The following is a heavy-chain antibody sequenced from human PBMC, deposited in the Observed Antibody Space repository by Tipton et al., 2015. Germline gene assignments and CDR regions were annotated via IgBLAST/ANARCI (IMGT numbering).Heavy chain of an antibody. V-gene: IGHV3-9*01. CDR2: ITWNSGGI. CDR1: GFTFDDYA. CDR3: AKDFYGGNSGIQLDY. J-gene: IGHJ4*02. Sequence: RSLRLSCAASGFTFDDYAMHWVRQVPGKGLEWVSGITWNSGGIGYADSVKGRFTTSRDNAKNSLYLQMDSVTPEDTALYYCAKDFYGGNSGIQLDYWGQGTQVTVSS. D-gene: IGHD4-23*01.